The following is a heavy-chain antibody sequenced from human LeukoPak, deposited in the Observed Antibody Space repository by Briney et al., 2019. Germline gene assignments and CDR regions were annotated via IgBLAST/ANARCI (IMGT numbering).Heavy chain of an antibody. D-gene: IGHD6-19*01. J-gene: IGHJ6*02. CDR3: ARHLYSSGWDYYYYGMDV. V-gene: IGHV4-39*01. Sequence: SETLSLTCAVYGGSFSGYYWGWTRHPPGKGLEWIGRISCSGSTYYNPSLKSRVTISVDTSKNQFSLKLSSVTAADTAVYYCARHLYSSGWDYYYYGMDVWGQGTTVTVSS. CDR2: ISCSGST. CDR1: GGSFSGYY.